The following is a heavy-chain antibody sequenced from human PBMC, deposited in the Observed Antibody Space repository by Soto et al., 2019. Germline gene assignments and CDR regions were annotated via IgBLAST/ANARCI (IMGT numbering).Heavy chain of an antibody. J-gene: IGHJ3*02. CDR3: AKPSSHSYILARDAFDI. Sequence: EEQLLESGGGRVQPGGSLRLTCAASGIIFTAYDMSWVRQAPGKGLEWVSTISASGGTTSFADSLKGRFAISRDNSKNTLYLQMNSLSGEDTAIYYCAKPSSHSYILARDAFDIWGPGTMVTVSS. D-gene: IGHD2-21*01. CDR1: GIIFTAYD. V-gene: IGHV3-23*01. CDR2: ISASGGTT.